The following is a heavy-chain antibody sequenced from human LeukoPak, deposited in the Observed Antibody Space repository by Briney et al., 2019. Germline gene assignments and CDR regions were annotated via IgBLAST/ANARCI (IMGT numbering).Heavy chain of an antibody. J-gene: IGHJ4*02. CDR3: ARGYSSSWNYFDY. Sequence: SETLSLTCTVSGGSISNYWWSWIRQPPGKGLEWIGYVFDSGGTNYNPSLKSRVTISVDTSKKQFSLKLSSVTAADTAVYYCARGYSSSWNYFDYWGQGTLVTASS. D-gene: IGHD6-13*01. V-gene: IGHV4-59*01. CDR1: GGSISNYW. CDR2: VFDSGGT.